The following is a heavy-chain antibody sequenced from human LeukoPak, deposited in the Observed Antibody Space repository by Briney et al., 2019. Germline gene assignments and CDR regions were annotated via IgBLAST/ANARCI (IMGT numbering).Heavy chain of an antibody. CDR3: ARDYGDYPRDYFDY. D-gene: IGHD4-17*01. CDR2: IYTSGST. Sequence: PSETLSLTCTVSGGSISSYYRSWIRQPAGKGLEWIGRIYTSGSTNYNPSLKSRVTMSVDTSKNQFSLKLSSVTAADTAVYYCARDYGDYPRDYFDYWGQGTLVTVSS. J-gene: IGHJ4*02. CDR1: GGSISSYY. V-gene: IGHV4-4*07.